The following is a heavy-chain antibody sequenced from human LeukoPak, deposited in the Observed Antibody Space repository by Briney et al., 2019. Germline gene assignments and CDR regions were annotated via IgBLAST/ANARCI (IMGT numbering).Heavy chain of an antibody. CDR3: AKGAMYYYGSETYFFFAD. CDR1: GGSINRGTHY. Sequence: SETLSLTCTVPGGSINRGTHYWSWIRQPGGEGLEWDGRIYTSGNPAYHPSLESRVTMSLDTPKQEFPLNLPSVAAADTAVYYCAKGAMYYYGSETYFFFADWGQGILLTVSS. CDR2: IYTSGNP. V-gene: IGHV4-61*02. J-gene: IGHJ4*02. D-gene: IGHD3-10*01.